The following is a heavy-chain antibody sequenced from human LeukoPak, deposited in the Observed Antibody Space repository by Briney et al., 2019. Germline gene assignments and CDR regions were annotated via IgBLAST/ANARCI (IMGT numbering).Heavy chain of an antibody. Sequence: GGSLRLSCAASGFTFSSYGMSWVRQAPGKGLEWVSAISGSGGSTYYADSVKSRFTISRDNSKNTLYLQMNSLRAEDTAVYYCARASGSYYVDWGQGTLVTVSS. J-gene: IGHJ4*02. CDR1: GFTFSSYG. D-gene: IGHD1-26*01. CDR3: ARASGSYYVD. CDR2: ISGSGGST. V-gene: IGHV3-23*01.